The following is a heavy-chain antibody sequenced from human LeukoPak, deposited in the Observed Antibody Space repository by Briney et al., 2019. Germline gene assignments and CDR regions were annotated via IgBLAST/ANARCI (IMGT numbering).Heavy chain of an antibody. Sequence: AASVKVSCKASGYTFTRYYLLWVRQAPGQGLEWMGIINPSSSSATYAQKFQGRVTMTRDTSTSTVYMELSSLRAEDTAVYYCARDGEAAAGTAFDYWGQGTLVTVSS. CDR3: ARDGEAAAGTAFDY. V-gene: IGHV1-46*01. J-gene: IGHJ4*02. CDR1: GYTFTRYY. D-gene: IGHD6-13*01. CDR2: INPSSSSA.